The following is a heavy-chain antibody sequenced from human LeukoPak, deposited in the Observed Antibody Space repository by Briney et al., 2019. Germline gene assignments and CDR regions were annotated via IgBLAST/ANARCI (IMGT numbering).Heavy chain of an antibody. CDR2: INSVGSST. J-gene: IGHJ6*02. D-gene: IGHD3-22*01. Sequence: GGSLRLSCAASEFTFRRYWMHGVGQSPGKGLVWVSRINSVGSSTSYADSVKGRFTISRDKAKNTLYLQMKSLRAEDTAVYYCARARPYYYDSSGDYGMDVWGQGTTVTVSS. CDR1: EFTFRRYW. CDR3: ARARPYYYDSSGDYGMDV. V-gene: IGHV3-74*01.